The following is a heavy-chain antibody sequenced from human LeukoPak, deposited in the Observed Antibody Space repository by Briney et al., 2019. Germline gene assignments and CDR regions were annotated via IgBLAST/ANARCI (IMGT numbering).Heavy chain of an antibody. CDR1: GYTFTSYD. Sequence: ASVKVSCTASGYTFTSYDINWVRQATGQGLEWMGWMNPNSGNTGYAQKFQGRVTMTRNASISTAYMELSSLRSEDTAVYYCARGGRYDFWSGYYNWFDPWGQGTLVTVSS. V-gene: IGHV1-8*01. J-gene: IGHJ5*02. CDR2: MNPNSGNT. D-gene: IGHD3-3*01. CDR3: ARGGRYDFWSGYYNWFDP.